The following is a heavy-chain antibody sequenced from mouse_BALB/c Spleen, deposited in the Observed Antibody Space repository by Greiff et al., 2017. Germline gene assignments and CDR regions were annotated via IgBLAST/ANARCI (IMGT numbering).Heavy chain of an antibody. Sequence: QVQLQQSAAELARPGASVKMSCKASGYTFTSYTMPWVKQRPGQGLEWIGYINPSSGYTEYNQKFKDKTTLTADKSSSTAYMQLSSRTSEDSAVYYCARADDDYTFWYAMDYWGQGTSVTVSS. CDR2: INPSSGYT. V-gene: IGHV1-4*02. CDR1: GYTFTSYT. J-gene: IGHJ4*01. D-gene: IGHD2-4*01. CDR3: ARADDDYTFWYAMDY.